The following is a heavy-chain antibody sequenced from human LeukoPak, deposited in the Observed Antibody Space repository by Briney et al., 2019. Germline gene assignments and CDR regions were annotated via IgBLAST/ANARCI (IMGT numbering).Heavy chain of an antibody. D-gene: IGHD3-10*01. V-gene: IGHV1-18*01. J-gene: IGHJ3*02. CDR1: SYTFTSYG. CDR3: ARGNRFDLKDAFDI. CDR2: ISAYNGNT. Sequence: ASVKVSCKASSYTFTSYGISWVRQAPGQGLEWMGWISAYNGNTNYAQKLQGRVTMTTDTSTSTAYMELRSLRSDDTAVYYCARGNRFDLKDAFDIWGQGTMVTVSS.